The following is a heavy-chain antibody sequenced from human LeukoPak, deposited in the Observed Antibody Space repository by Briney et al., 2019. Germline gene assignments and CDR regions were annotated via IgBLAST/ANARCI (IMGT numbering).Heavy chain of an antibody. Sequence: GGSLRLSCAASGFTFSSYSMNWVRQAPGKGLEWVSSISSSSSYIYYADSAKGRFTISRDNAKNSLYLQMNSLRAEDTAVYYCARHVVAAAYYYYYYMDVWGKGTTVTVSS. CDR2: ISSSSSYI. CDR1: GFTFSSYS. J-gene: IGHJ6*03. V-gene: IGHV3-21*01. D-gene: IGHD2-15*01. CDR3: ARHVVAAAYYYYYYMDV.